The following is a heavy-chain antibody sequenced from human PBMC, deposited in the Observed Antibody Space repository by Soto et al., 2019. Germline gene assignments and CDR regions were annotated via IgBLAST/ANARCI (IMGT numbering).Heavy chain of an antibody. J-gene: IGHJ4*01. V-gene: IGHV3-30-3*01. CDR2: ISYDGSNK. CDR3: AREVDRALVGSPHYFDY. CDR1: GFTFSSYA. D-gene: IGHD5-18*01. Sequence: PGGSLRLSCAASGFTFSSYAMHWVRQAPGKGLEWVAVISYDGSNKYYADSVKGRFTISRDNSKNTLYLQMNSLRAEDTAVYYCAREVDRALVGSPHYFDYWGQGTLVTVSS.